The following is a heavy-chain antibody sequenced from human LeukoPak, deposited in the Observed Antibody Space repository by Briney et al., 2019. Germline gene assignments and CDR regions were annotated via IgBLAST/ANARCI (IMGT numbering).Heavy chain of an antibody. CDR1: GFTFSSYA. D-gene: IGHD6-13*01. Sequence: PGGSLRLSCAASGFTFSSYAMSWVRQAPGKGLEWVSAISGSGGSTYYADSVKGRFTISRDNSKNTLYLQMNSLRAEDTAVYYCAKDVGQQLVRVGAFDIWGQGTMVTVSS. CDR3: AKDVGQQLVRVGAFDI. J-gene: IGHJ3*02. V-gene: IGHV3-23*01. CDR2: ISGSGGST.